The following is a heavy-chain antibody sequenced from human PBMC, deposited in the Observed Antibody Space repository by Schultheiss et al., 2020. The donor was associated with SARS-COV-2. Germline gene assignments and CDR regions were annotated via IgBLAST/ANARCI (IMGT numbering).Heavy chain of an antibody. Sequence: GGSLRLSCAASGFTFSSYAMHWVRQAPGKGLEWVAVISYDGSNKYYADSVKGRFTISRDNSKNTLYLQMNSLRAEDTAVYYCARGAKGSGGTTRRMGYFDYWGQGALVTVSS. CDR2: ISYDGSNK. CDR3: ARGAKGSGGTTRRMGYFDY. D-gene: IGHD1-7*01. J-gene: IGHJ4*02. CDR1: GFTFSSYA. V-gene: IGHV3-30-3*01.